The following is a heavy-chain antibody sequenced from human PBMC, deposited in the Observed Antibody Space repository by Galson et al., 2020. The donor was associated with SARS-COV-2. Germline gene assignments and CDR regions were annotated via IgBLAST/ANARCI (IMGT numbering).Heavy chain of an antibody. Sequence: SETLSLTCAVYGGSFSGYYWSWIRQPPVKGLEWIGEINHSGSTNYNPSLKSRVTISVDTSKNQFSLKLSSVTAADTAVYYCARGSYSSSWYGASFGDYWGQGTLVTVSS. J-gene: IGHJ4*02. CDR2: INHSGST. D-gene: IGHD6-13*01. V-gene: IGHV4-34*01. CDR1: GGSFSGYY. CDR3: ARGSYSSSWYGASFGDY.